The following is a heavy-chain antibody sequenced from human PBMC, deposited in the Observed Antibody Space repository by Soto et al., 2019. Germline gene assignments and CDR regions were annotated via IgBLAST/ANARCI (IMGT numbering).Heavy chain of an antibody. CDR3: ARDLWVEPELYYYGMDV. V-gene: IGHV4-30-4*01. CDR1: GDSISSADYY. J-gene: IGHJ6*02. D-gene: IGHD1-1*01. CDR2: ILYSVTT. Sequence: QVQLQESGPGLVRPSQTLSLTCTVSGDSISSADYYWSWIRQTPGKGLECIGHILYSVTTYYNPSLKSRLTISVDTSKNHFSLRLTSVTAADTAVYYCARDLWVEPELYYYGMDVWGQGTTVTVSS.